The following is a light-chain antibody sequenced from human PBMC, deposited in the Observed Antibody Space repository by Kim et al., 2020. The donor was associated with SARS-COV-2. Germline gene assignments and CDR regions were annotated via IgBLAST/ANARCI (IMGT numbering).Light chain of an antibody. J-gene: IGLJ2*01. V-gene: IGLV3-1*01. Sequence: SYELTQPPSVSVSPGQTASITCSGDKLGDKYACWYQQKPGQSPVLVIYQDIKRPSGIPERFSGCNSGNTATLTISGTQAMDEADYYCQAWDSSTAVFGGGTQLTVL. CDR2: QDI. CDR3: QAWDSSTAV. CDR1: KLGDKY.